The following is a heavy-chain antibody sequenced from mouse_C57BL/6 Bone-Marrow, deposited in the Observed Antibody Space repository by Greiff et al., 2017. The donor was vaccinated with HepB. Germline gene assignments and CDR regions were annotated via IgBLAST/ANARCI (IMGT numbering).Heavy chain of an antibody. CDR2: IRLKSDNYAT. V-gene: IGHV6-3*01. J-gene: IGHJ4*01. CDR3: TAPLFITTVVDAMDY. D-gene: IGHD1-1*01. Sequence: EVKVVESGGGLVQPGGSMKLSCVASGFTFSNYWMNWVRQSPEKGLEWVAQIRLKSDNYATHYAESVKGRFTISRDDSKSSVYLQMNNLRAEDTGIYYCTAPLFITTVVDAMDYWGQGTSVTVSS. CDR1: GFTFSNYW.